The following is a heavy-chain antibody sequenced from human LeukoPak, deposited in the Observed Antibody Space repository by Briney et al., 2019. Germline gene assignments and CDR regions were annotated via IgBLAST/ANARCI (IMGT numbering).Heavy chain of an antibody. CDR1: GFTFSGFG. V-gene: IGHV3-30*18. CDR3: AKDDYYDTSGYRD. D-gene: IGHD3-22*01. Sequence: PGGSLRLSCAVSGFTFSGFGMNWVRQAPGKGLEWVAVISYDVGKKYYADSVKGRFTISRDNSKNTLYLQMNSLRAEDTAVYYCAKDDYYDTSGYRDWGQGTLVTVSS. J-gene: IGHJ4*02. CDR2: ISYDVGKK.